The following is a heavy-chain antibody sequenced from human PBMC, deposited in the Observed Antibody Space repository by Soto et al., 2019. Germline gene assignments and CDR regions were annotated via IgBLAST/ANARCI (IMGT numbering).Heavy chain of an antibody. J-gene: IGHJ5*02. CDR2: INHSGST. D-gene: IGHD2-15*01. CDR1: GGSFSGYY. Sequence: SETLSLTXAVYGGSFSGYYWSWIRQPPGKGLEWIGEINHSGSTNYNPSLKSRVTISVDTSKNQFSLKLSSVTAADTAVYYCARGIECSGGSCYENWFDPWGQGTLVTVSS. V-gene: IGHV4-34*01. CDR3: ARGIECSGGSCYENWFDP.